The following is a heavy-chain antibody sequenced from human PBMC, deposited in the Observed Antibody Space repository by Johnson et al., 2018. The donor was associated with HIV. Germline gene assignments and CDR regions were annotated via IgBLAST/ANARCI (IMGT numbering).Heavy chain of an antibody. CDR3: AKDSLRSSSWYGDGFDI. Sequence: QVQLVESGGGVVQPGGALRLSCAASGFSFSSYGMHWVRQAPGKGLEWVAFIRYDGSNDYADSVKGRFSISRDSSKNTLYLQMNSLRAEDTAVYYCAKDSLRSSSWYGDGFDIWGQGTMVTVSS. CDR1: GFSFSSYG. V-gene: IGHV3-30*02. CDR2: IRYDGSN. D-gene: IGHD6-13*01. J-gene: IGHJ3*02.